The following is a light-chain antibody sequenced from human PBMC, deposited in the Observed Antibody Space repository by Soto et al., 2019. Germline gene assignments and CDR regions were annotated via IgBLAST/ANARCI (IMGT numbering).Light chain of an antibody. CDR1: QSVSSSY. V-gene: IGKV3-20*01. J-gene: IGKJ1*01. Sequence: EIVLTQSPGTLSLSPGERATLSCRASQSVSSSYLAWYQQKPGQAPRLLIYGASSRATGIPDRFSGSGSGTDFTFTISRLEPEDFALYYCQQYGSSPRTFGQGTKVDIK. CDR2: GAS. CDR3: QQYGSSPRT.